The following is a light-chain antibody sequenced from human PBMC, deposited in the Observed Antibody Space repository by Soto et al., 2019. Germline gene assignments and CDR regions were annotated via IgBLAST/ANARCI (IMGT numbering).Light chain of an antibody. Sequence: QSVLTQPPSLSAPPGQKVTISCSGSSSNIGNNYVSWYQQLPGTAPKLLIYENNKRPSGIPDRFSGSKSGTSATPGITGLQTGDEADYYCGTWDSSLSAGVFGTGTKVTVL. V-gene: IGLV1-51*02. CDR3: GTWDSSLSAGV. CDR1: SSNIGNNY. J-gene: IGLJ1*01. CDR2: ENN.